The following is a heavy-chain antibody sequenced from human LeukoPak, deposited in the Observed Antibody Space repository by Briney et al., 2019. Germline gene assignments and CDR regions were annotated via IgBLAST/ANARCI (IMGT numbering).Heavy chain of an antibody. CDR1: GFTFSSYA. D-gene: IGHD2-15*01. J-gene: IGHJ4*02. V-gene: IGHV3-30*04. CDR3: ASGLGYCSGGSCYVGY. CDR2: ISYDGSNK. Sequence: GGSLRLSCAASGFTFSSYAMHWVRQAPGKGLEWVAVISYDGSNKYYADSVKGRFTISRDNSKNTLYLQMNSLRAEDTAVYYCASGLGYCSGGSCYVGYWGQGTLVTVSS.